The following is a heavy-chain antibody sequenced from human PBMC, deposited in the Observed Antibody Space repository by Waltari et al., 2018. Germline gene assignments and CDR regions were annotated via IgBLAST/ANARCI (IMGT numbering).Heavy chain of an antibody. D-gene: IGHD3-16*01. CDR1: GYTFTGYY. J-gene: IGHJ4*02. CDR3: YPTSNY. CDR2: SNPNSGGT. V-gene: IGHV1-2*06. Sequence: QVQLVQSGAEVKKPGASVKVSCKASGYTFTGYYMHWVRQAPGQGLEWMGRSNPNSGGTNYAQKFQGRVTMTEDTSTDTAYMELSSLRSEDTAVYYCYPTSNYWGQGTLVTVSS.